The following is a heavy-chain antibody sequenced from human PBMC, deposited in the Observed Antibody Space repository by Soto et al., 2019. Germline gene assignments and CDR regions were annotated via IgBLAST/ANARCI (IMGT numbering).Heavy chain of an antibody. CDR3: ASRNSLRWGNCWFDP. V-gene: IGHV1-69*01. CDR1: GGTFSSYA. Sequence: QVQLVQSGAEVKKPGSSAKVSCKASGGTFSSYAISWVRQAPGQGLEWMGGIIPIFGTANYAQKFQGRVTITADESTSTAYMELSSLRSEDTAVYYCASRNSLRWGNCWFDPWGQGTLVTVSS. CDR2: IIPIFGTA. J-gene: IGHJ5*02. D-gene: IGHD4-17*01.